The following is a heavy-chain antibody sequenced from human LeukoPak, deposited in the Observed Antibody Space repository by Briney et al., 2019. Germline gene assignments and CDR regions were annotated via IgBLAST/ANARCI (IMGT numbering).Heavy chain of an antibody. V-gene: IGHV1-69*05. D-gene: IGHD3-22*01. CDR2: IIPIFGTA. CDR3: ARFGADYYDSSGYPTDDY. J-gene: IGHJ4*02. CDR1: GGTFSSYA. Sequence: SVKVSCKASGGTFSSYAISWVRQAPGQGLEWMGGIIPIFGTANYAQKFQGRVTITTDESTSTAYMELSSLRSEDKAVYYCARFGADYYDSSGYPTDDYWGQGTLVTVSS.